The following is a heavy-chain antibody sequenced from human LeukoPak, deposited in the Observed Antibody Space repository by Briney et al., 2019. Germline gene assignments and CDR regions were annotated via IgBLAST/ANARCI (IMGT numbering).Heavy chain of an antibody. V-gene: IGHV3-21*01. CDR1: GFTFSRYS. Sequence: GGSLRLSCAASGFTFSRYSMNWVRQAPGKGLEWVSSISYSSTYIYYADSVKGRFTISRDNAKNSLYLQMNSLRVEDTAVYYCAREDTSMGSDYWGQGTLVTVSS. CDR2: ISYSSTYI. D-gene: IGHD5-18*01. J-gene: IGHJ4*02. CDR3: AREDTSMGSDY.